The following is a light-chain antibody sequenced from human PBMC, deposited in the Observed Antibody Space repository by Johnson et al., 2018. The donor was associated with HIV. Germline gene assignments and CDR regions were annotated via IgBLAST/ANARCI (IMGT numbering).Light chain of an antibody. CDR3: GTWDTSLSAGVV. CDR1: SSNIGNKY. CDR2: ENS. J-gene: IGLJ1*01. Sequence: QSVLTQPPSVSAAPGQKVTISCSGSSSNIGNKYVSWYQQLPGTAPKLLIYENSKRPSGIPDRFSGSKSGPSATLGITGLPTGDEADYYCGTWDTSLSAGVVFGTGTKVTVL. V-gene: IGLV1-51*02.